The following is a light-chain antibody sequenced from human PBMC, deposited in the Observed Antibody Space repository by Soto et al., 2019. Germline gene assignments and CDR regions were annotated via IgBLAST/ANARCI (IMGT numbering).Light chain of an antibody. CDR3: QESYSFLWGT. V-gene: IGKV1-39*01. J-gene: IGKJ1*01. CDR1: QSISTS. CDR2: GAS. Sequence: DIQMTQSPSPLSASVGDRVTITCRTSQSISTSLNWYQQKAGKAPKLLIYGASTLQSGVPLRFSGSGSGTDFTLTISSLQREDFATYYCQESYSFLWGTCGQGTKV.